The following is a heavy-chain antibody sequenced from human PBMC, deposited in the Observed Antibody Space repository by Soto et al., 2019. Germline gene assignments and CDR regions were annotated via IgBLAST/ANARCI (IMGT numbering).Heavy chain of an antibody. D-gene: IGHD3-22*01. Sequence: SETLSLTCTVFGGSISGGGYSWSWNRQPPGKGLEWIGDICDSGSTYYNPSLKSRVTISVDTSKNQFSLKLSSVTAADTAVYYCARPSTMTMIYGMDVWGQGTTVTVSS. J-gene: IGHJ6*02. CDR1: GGSISGGGYS. CDR3: ARPSTMTMIYGMDV. CDR2: ICDSGST. V-gene: IGHV4-39*01.